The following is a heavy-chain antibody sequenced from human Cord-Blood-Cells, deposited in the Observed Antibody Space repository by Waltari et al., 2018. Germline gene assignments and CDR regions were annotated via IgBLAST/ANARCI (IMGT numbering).Heavy chain of an antibody. Sequence: QVQLQQWGAGLLKPSETLSLTCAVYGGSFSGYYWSWIRQPPGKGLEWIGEINHSGSTNYNPSLKRRVTISVDTSKSQFSLKLSSVTAADTAVYYCARSSNYYDSSGYPNWFDPWGQGTLVTVSS. CDR1: GGSFSGYY. D-gene: IGHD3-22*01. J-gene: IGHJ5*02. CDR2: INHSGST. V-gene: IGHV4-34*01. CDR3: ARSSNYYDSSGYPNWFDP.